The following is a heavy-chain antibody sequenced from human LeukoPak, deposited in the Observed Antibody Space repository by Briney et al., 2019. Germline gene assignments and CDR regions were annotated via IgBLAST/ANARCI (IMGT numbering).Heavy chain of an antibody. Sequence: GESLKISCKGSGYSFPCNLMSWVRQMPGQGLEWMGRIDTSDSYTHYSPSFQSHVTISADKSTSTAYLQWSSLKASDTAIYYCARQPEGTWFDPWGERTLVTVSS. D-gene: IGHD1-1*01. CDR1: GYSFPCNL. V-gene: IGHV5-10-1*01. CDR2: IDTSDSYT. J-gene: IGHJ5*02. CDR3: ARQPEGTWFDP.